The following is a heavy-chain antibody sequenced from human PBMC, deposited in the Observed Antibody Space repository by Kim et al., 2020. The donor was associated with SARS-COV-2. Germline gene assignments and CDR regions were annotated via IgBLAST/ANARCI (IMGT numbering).Heavy chain of an antibody. J-gene: IGHJ4*02. CDR2: IIPILGIA. CDR3: ARGSILSQFDY. D-gene: IGHD6-6*01. V-gene: IGHV1-69*02. CDR1: GGTFSSYT. Sequence: SVKVSCKASGGTFSSYTISWVRQAPGQGLEWMGRIIPILGIANYAQKFQGRVTITADKSTSTAYMELSSLRSEDTAVYYCARGSILSQFDYWGQGTLVTVSS.